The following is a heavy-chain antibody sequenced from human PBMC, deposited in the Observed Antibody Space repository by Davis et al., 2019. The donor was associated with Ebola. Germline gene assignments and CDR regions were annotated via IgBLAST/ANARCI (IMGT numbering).Heavy chain of an antibody. V-gene: IGHV3-48*03. CDR1: GFTFSTSE. Sequence: GESLKISCAASGFTFSTSEMSWVRQAPGQGLEWVSFIDASGGSTNYADSVKGRFTISRDNAQNLLFLEMNRLRVDDTAVYYWARADYGHNAPPYYLDSWGQGTLVTVSS. CDR2: IDASGGST. J-gene: IGHJ5*01. CDR3: ARADYGHNAPPYYLDS. D-gene: IGHD4-17*01.